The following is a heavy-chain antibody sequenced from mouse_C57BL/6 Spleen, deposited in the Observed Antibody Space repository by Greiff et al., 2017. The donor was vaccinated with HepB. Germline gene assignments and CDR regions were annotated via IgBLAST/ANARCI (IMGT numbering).Heavy chain of an antibody. V-gene: IGHV1-54*01. CDR2: INPGSGGT. CDR1: GYPFTNYL. CDR3: ARRGSRYFDY. J-gene: IGHJ2*01. D-gene: IGHD1-1*01. Sequence: VQLQQSGAELVRPGTSVKVSCKASGYPFTNYLIEWVKQRPGQGLEWIGVINPGSGGTNYNEKFKGKATLTADKSSSTAYMQLSSLTSEDSAVYFCARRGSRYFDYWGQGTTLTVSS.